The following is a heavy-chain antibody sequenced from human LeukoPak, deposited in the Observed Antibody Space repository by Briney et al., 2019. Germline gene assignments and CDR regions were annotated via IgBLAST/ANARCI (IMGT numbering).Heavy chain of an antibody. CDR3: VTDLTTY. J-gene: IGHJ4*02. CDR2: MKSKPDGETT. CDR1: GFTFSSYA. Sequence: GGSLRLSCAASGFTFSSYAMSWVRQTPGKGLEWLGLMKSKPDGETTIYAAPVKDRFTISRDDSTSTLYLQMNSLKTEDTGVYYCVTDLTTYWGQGTLVTVSS. V-gene: IGHV3-15*01. D-gene: IGHD3-9*01.